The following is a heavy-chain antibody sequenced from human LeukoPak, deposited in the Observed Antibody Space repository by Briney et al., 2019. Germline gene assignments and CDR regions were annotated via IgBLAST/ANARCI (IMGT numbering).Heavy chain of an antibody. V-gene: IGHV4-59*08. CDR3: ARMRAVAATNWLDP. CDR1: GGSISSYY. D-gene: IGHD6-19*01. J-gene: IGHJ5*02. Sequence: SETLSLTCTVSGGSISSYYWSWIRQPPGKGLEWIGYIYYSGSTNYNPSLKSRVTISVDTSKNQFSLKLSSVTAADTAVYYCARMRAVAATNWLDPWGQGTLVTVSS. CDR2: IYYSGST.